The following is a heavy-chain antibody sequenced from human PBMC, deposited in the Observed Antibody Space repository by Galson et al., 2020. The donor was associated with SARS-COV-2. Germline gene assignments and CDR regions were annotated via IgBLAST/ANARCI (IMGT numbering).Heavy chain of an antibody. CDR1: GFTFSRYG. CDR2: ISYDGSDK. D-gene: IGHD2-15*01. V-gene: IGHV3-30*18. Sequence: GESLKISCAASGFTFSRYGMHWVRQAPGKGLEWVSVISYDGSDKYYADSLKGRFTISRDNSKNTLYLQMNSLRPEDTAVYYCAKVVVATATRMGMDVWGQGTTVTVSS. J-gene: IGHJ6*02. CDR3: AKVVVATATRMGMDV.